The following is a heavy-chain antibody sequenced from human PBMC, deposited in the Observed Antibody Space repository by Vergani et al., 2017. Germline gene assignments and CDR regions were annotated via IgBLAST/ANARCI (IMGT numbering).Heavy chain of an antibody. CDR3: ARAPLLREVDWLLSWGMDV. J-gene: IGHJ6*04. D-gene: IGHD3-9*01. CDR2: IYYSGST. Sequence: QVQLQESGPGLVKPSQTLSLTCTVSGGSISSGDYYWSWIRQPPGKGLEWIGYIYYSGSTYYNPSLKSRVTISVDTSKNQFSLKLSSVTAADTAVYYCARAPLLREVDWLLSWGMDVWGGGTTVTVSS. CDR1: GGSISSGDYY. V-gene: IGHV4-30-4*01.